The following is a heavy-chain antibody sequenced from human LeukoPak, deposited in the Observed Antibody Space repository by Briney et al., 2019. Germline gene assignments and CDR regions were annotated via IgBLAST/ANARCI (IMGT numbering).Heavy chain of an antibody. V-gene: IGHV1-8*01. J-gene: IGHJ4*02. CDR1: GYTFTSYD. D-gene: IGHD2-15*01. CDR2: MNPNSGNT. CDR3: ARGKRIGSPTSY. Sequence: GASVKVSFKSSGYTFTSYDINWVRQATGQGLEWMGLMNPNSGNTGYAQKFQGRVTMTRNTSISTAYMELSSLRSEDTAVYYWARGKRIGSPTSYWGQGTLVTVSS.